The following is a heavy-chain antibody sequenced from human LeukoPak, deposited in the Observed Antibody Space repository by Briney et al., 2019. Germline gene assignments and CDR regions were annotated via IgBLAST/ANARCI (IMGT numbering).Heavy chain of an antibody. CDR1: GFTFRTSA. V-gene: IGHV1-58*02. CDR3: AAERYDGPCCWFDP. J-gene: IGHJ5*02. CDR2: TVVGRGET. Sequence: ASVKVSCKTSGFTFRTSAIQWVRQARGQRLERIGWTVVGRGETKYAQDLQGRVTITTDMSTSTAYLELSGLRSEDTAVYYCAAERYDGPCCWFDPWGQGTLVTVSS. D-gene: IGHD1-14*01.